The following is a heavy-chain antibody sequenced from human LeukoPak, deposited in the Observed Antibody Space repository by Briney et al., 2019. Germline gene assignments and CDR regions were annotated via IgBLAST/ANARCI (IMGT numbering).Heavy chain of an antibody. V-gene: IGHV3-48*03. CDR1: GFTCSNYE. CDR3: AKSRNYGSGSYLDY. CDR2: ISVSGTTM. D-gene: IGHD3-10*01. Sequence: GGSLRLSCAVSGFTCSNYELNWVRQAPGKGLEWVSYISVSGTTMYFADSVKGRFTISRDNSKNSLYLQMNSLRTEDTSLYYCAKSRNYGSGSYLDYWGPGTLVTVSS. J-gene: IGHJ4*02.